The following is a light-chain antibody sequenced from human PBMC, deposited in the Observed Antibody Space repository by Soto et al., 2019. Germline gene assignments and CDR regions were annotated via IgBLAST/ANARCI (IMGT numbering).Light chain of an antibody. CDR1: QSITTW. CDR3: QQYDSYPWT. J-gene: IGKJ1*01. V-gene: IGKV1-5*01. Sequence: DVQMTQSPSTLSASVGDRVIITCRASQSITTWLAWYQQKPGKAPKLLIYDAYSLESGVPSRFSGSGSGTEFTLTISSLQPDDFATYYCQQYDSYPWTFGQGTKVAIK. CDR2: DAY.